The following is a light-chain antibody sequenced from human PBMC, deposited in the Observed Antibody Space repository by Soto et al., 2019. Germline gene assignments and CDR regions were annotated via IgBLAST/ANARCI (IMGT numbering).Light chain of an antibody. J-gene: IGKJ4*01. Sequence: AIQFTQAPFFLSASVGDRGPITCRARQGISSALAWYQQKPGKAPKLLIYDASSLESGVPSRFSGSGSGTDFTLTISSLQPEDFATYYCQQFNSYPPLTFGGGTKVEIK. CDR2: DAS. V-gene: IGKV1-13*02. CDR1: QGISSA. CDR3: QQFNSYPPLT.